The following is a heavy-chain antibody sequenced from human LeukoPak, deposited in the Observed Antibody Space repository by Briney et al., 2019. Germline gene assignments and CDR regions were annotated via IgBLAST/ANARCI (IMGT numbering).Heavy chain of an antibody. CDR1: GYTFSNYY. CDR2: INPSGGSA. Sequence: ASVKVSCKASGYTFSNYYLHWVRQAPGQGLEWIGIINPSGGSASYAQKFQGRVTMTRDMSTSTVYMELSSLRSDDTAVYYCARDTAAAGKVWFDPWGQGTLVTVSS. V-gene: IGHV1-46*01. J-gene: IGHJ5*02. D-gene: IGHD6-13*01. CDR3: ARDTAAAGKVWFDP.